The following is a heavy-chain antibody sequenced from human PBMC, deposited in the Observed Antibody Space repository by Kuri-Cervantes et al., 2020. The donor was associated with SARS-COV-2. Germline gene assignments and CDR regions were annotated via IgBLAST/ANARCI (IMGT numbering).Heavy chain of an antibody. CDR3: ARDSGSHPH. Sequence: GESLKISCADSGFTFSDNTMNWVRQAQGKGLEGVCRCKGKAGSYSIYYAASVNGRFTIPRDDSKNSLYLQMNSLRYEDTAVYYCARDSGSHPHWGQGTLVTVSS. D-gene: IGHD1-26*01. CDR2: CKGKAGSYSI. CDR1: GFTFSDNT. J-gene: IGHJ4*02. V-gene: IGHV3-72*01.